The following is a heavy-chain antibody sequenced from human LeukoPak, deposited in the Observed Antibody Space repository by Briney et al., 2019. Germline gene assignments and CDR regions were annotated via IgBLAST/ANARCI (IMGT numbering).Heavy chain of an antibody. Sequence: GGSLRLPCSASGFTFNYHAMNWVRQAPGKGLEWVSYISSSGSTIYYADSVKGRFTISRDNAKNSLYLQMNSLRAEDTAVYYCARDPVPATIDYWGQGTLVTVSS. CDR2: ISSSGSTI. D-gene: IGHD2-2*01. CDR1: GFTFNYHA. CDR3: ARDPVPATIDY. V-gene: IGHV3-48*04. J-gene: IGHJ4*02.